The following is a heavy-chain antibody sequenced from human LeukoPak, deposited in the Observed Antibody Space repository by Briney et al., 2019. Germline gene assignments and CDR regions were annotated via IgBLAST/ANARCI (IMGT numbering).Heavy chain of an antibody. CDR1: GYTFTGYY. J-gene: IGHJ3*02. CDR2: INPNSGGT. D-gene: IGHD3-10*01. V-gene: IGHV1-2*02. CDR3: AIRITMVRGYDAFDI. Sequence: ASVKVSCKASGYTFTGYYMHWVRQAPGQGLEWMGWINPNSGGTNYAQKFQGRVTMTRDTSISTAYMELSRLRSDDTAVYYCAIRITMVRGYDAFDIWGQGTMVTVSS.